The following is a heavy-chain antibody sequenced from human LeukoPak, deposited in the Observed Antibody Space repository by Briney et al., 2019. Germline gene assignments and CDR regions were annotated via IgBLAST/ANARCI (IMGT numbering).Heavy chain of an antibody. CDR3: ARVVLDHYYDSSGYLGTLDY. J-gene: IGHJ4*02. V-gene: IGHV1-18*01. CDR1: GYTFTNYG. CDR2: INTYNGNT. Sequence: ASVKVSCKASGYTFTNYGISWVRQAPGQGLEWLGWINTYNGNTNYAQKFQGRVTMTTDTSTSTAYMELRSLRSDDTAVYYCARVVLDHYYDSSGYLGTLDYWGQGTLVTVSS. D-gene: IGHD3-22*01.